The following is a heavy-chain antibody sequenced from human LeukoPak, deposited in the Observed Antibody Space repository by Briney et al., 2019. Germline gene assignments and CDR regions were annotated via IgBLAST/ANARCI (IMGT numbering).Heavy chain of an antibody. CDR3: ARARGPEWIRTAYDI. CDR1: GGFISSSSFY. J-gene: IGHJ3*02. CDR2: IYYSGSP. Sequence: PSETLSLTCTVSGGFISSSSFYWVWIRQPPGKGLEWIGSIYYSGSPYHNPSLNGRVSISVDTTENQFSLKLSSVTAADTAVYYCARARGPEWIRTAYDIWGQGTMVTVSS. V-gene: IGHV4-39*07. D-gene: IGHD3-3*01.